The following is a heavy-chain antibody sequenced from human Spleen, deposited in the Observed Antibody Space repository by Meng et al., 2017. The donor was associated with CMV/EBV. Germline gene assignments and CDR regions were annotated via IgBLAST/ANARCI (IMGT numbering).Heavy chain of an antibody. D-gene: IGHD7-27*01. CDR3: AREGAGERAGFYYYAMEV. Sequence: ASVKVSCKASGYTFSSYDIHWVRQATGQGPEWMGWMNTNNGNTGSAQKFQGRITLTRNTSISTAYLELSSLTSEDTAVYHCAREGAGERAGFYYYAMEVWGQGTTVTVSS. J-gene: IGHJ6*02. CDR1: GYTFSSYD. CDR2: MNTNNGNT. V-gene: IGHV1-8*01.